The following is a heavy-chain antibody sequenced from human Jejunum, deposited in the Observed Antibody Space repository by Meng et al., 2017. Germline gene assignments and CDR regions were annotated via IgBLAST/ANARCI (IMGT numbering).Heavy chain of an antibody. CDR3: AGRGGAYSNGHFPPFDD. J-gene: IGHJ4*02. Sequence: SVPGVVAAFGILAATCVFSVGFIISTYVVDWVRQTPGKGAGLIGDCFPSGSSNYRPAPRGRVTISVDKVKNPFSLNLSSVTAAETAVYFCAGRGGAYSNGHFPPFDDWGQGTLVTVSS. CDR1: VGFIISTYV. D-gene: IGHD6-19*01. CDR2: CFPSGSS. V-gene: IGHV4-4*02.